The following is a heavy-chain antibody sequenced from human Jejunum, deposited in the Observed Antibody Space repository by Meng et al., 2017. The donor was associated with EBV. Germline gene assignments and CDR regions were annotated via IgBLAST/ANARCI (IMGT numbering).Heavy chain of an antibody. CDR2: IYYSGST. CDR1: GGSVNSGNGD. D-gene: IGHD5-12*01. J-gene: IGHJ4*02. V-gene: IGHV4-61*01. CDR3: AGLRYSGYDRAFDY. Sequence: QLQLHESGPGLVRPSETLSLALTVSGGSVNSGNGDWSWCRQPPGKGLEWIGYIYYSGSTNYIPSLKSRVTISLDTSKNQFSLKLSSVTAADTAVYYCAGLRYSGYDRAFDYWGQGALVTVSS.